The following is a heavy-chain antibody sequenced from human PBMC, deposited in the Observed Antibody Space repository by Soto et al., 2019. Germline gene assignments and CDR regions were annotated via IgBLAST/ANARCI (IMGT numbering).Heavy chain of an antibody. J-gene: IGHJ4*02. CDR2: ISSSSSYI. CDR1: GFTFSSYS. Sequence: GGSLRLSCAASGFTFSSYSMNWVRQAPGKGLEWVSSISSSSSYIYYADSVKGRFTISRDNAKNSLYLQMNSLRAEDTAVYYCARDRGSSWGVGYWGQGTLVTVSS. V-gene: IGHV3-21*01. CDR3: ARDRGSSWGVGY. D-gene: IGHD6-13*01.